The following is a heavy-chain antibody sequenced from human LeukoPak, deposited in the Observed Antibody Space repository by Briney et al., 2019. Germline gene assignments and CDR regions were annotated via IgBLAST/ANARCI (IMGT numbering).Heavy chain of an antibody. V-gene: IGHV4-59*08. J-gene: IGHJ4*02. Sequence: PSETLSLTCTVSGGSISSYYWSWIRQPPGKGLEWIGYIYYSGSTNYNPSLKSRVTISVDTSKNQFSLKLSSVTAADTAVYYCARRALWFGESYFDFWGQGTLVTVSS. CDR3: ARRALWFGESYFDF. D-gene: IGHD3-10*01. CDR1: GGSISSYY. CDR2: IYYSGST.